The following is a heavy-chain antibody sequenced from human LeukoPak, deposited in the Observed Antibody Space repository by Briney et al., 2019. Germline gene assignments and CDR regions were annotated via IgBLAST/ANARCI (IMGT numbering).Heavy chain of an antibody. D-gene: IGHD2-2*01. V-gene: IGHV3-23*01. CDR1: GFTFSSYA. Sequence: GGSLRLSCAASGFTFSSYAMSWVRRAPGKGLEWGSAISGSGGSTYYADSVKGRFTISRDNSKNTLYLQMNSLRAEDTAVYYCAKSLRIVVVPAAGPWFDPWGQGTLVTVSS. J-gene: IGHJ5*02. CDR3: AKSLRIVVVPAAGPWFDP. CDR2: ISGSGGST.